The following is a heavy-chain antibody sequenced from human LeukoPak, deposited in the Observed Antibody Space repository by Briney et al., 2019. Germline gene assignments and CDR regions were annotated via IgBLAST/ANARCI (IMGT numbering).Heavy chain of an antibody. CDR2: IYTSGST. CDR3: ARDGYNFFDY. Sequence: SEALSLTCTVSGGSISSYYWSWIRQPAGKGLEWIGRIYTSGSTNYNPSLNSRVTISVDTAQNEISLKLTSVTAADTAVYYCARDGYNFFDYWGQGTPVTVSP. J-gene: IGHJ4*02. V-gene: IGHV4-4*07. D-gene: IGHD5-24*01. CDR1: GGSISSYY.